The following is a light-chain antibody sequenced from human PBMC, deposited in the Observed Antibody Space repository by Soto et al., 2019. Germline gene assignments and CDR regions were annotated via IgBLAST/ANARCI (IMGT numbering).Light chain of an antibody. CDR2: GAS. CDR3: QQYYSYPLT. V-gene: IGKV3-15*01. CDR1: QGVRSD. J-gene: IGKJ4*01. Sequence: EIAMTQSPDTLSVSPGDRATLSCRASQGVRSDLAWYQQKAGQSPRLLIYGASTRAAETPARFSGSGSETEFTLTISCLQSEDFATYYCQQYYSYPLTFGGGTKVDIK.